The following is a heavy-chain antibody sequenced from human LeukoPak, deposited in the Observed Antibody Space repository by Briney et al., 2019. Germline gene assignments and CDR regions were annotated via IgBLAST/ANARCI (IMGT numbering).Heavy chain of an antibody. D-gene: IGHD5-24*01. CDR3: ARGVEMATILVGL. V-gene: IGHV4-59*01. CDR2: IFYSGST. CDR1: GFSISSYY. Sequence: SETLSLTCTVSGFSISSYYWSWIRQPPGKGLEWIGHIFYSGSTNYNPSLKSRVTISVDTSKNQVSLKLSSVTAADTAVYYCARGVEMATILVGLWGQGTLVTVSS. J-gene: IGHJ4*02.